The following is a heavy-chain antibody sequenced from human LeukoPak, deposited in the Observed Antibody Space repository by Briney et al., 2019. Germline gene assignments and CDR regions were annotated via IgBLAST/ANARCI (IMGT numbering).Heavy chain of an antibody. CDR1: GFTISNAW. CDR3: ATSIVGAPSSY. V-gene: IGHV3-15*01. D-gene: IGHD1-26*01. Sequence: GGSLRLSCAASGFTISNAWMSWVRQAPGKGLEWVGRIRTKADGGTSEYAPPVIGRFTISRDDSKNTLYLQLDSLKAEDTALYYCATSIVGAPSSYWGQGTLVTVSS. CDR2: IRTKADGGTS. J-gene: IGHJ4*02.